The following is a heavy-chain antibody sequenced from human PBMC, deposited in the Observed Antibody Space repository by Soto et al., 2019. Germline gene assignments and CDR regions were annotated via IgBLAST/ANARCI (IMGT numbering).Heavy chain of an antibody. J-gene: IGHJ5*02. CDR3: AREYCSSTSCPNWFDP. D-gene: IGHD2-2*01. CDR2: IIPILGIA. Sequence: GASVKVSCKASGGTFSSYTISWVRQAPGQGLEWMGRIIPILGIANYAQKFQGRVTITADKSTSTAYMEVSSLRSEDTAVYYCAREYCSSTSCPNWFDPWGQGTLVTVSS. V-gene: IGHV1-69*04. CDR1: GGTFSSYT.